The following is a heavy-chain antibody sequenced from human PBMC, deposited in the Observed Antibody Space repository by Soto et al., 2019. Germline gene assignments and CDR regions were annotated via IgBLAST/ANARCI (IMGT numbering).Heavy chain of an antibody. J-gene: IGHJ5*02. V-gene: IGHV3-33*01. CDR2: IWYDGSNK. Sequence: GGSLRLSCAASGFTFSSYGMHWVRQAPGKGLEWVAVIWYDGSNKYYADSVKGRFTISRDNSKNTLYLQMNSLRAEDTAVYYCARDRADIVVVSTAIPGWFDPWGQGTLVTVSS. CDR3: ARDRADIVVVSTAIPGWFDP. CDR1: GFTFSSYG. D-gene: IGHD2-2*01.